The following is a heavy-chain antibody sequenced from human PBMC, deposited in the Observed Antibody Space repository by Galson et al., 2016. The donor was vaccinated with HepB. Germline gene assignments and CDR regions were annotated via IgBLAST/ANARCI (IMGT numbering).Heavy chain of an antibody. J-gene: IGHJ4*02. CDR1: GFTYDTYC. CDR2: ISTTGRYI. V-gene: IGHV3-21*01. Sequence: SLRLSCAASGFTYDTYCMNWVRQAPGKGLEWVASISTTGRYIYYADSVEGRFTISGDNAQNSVYLQMNSLRPEDTAIYYCARCGVSITIFGVVPYFDSWGQGALVTVSS. CDR3: ARCGVSITIFGVVPYFDS. D-gene: IGHD3-3*01.